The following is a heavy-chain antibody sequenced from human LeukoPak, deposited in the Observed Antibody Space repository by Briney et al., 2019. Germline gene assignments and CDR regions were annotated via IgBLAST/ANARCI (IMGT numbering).Heavy chain of an antibody. Sequence: SETLSLTCTVSGGSISSYYWSWIRQPPGKGLEWIGYIYYSGSTNYNPSLKSRVTISVDTSKNKFSLKLSSVTAADTAVYYCARTHFDWLSPIDYWGQGTLVTVSS. CDR1: GGSISSYY. CDR2: IYYSGST. V-gene: IGHV4-59*12. CDR3: ARTHFDWLSPIDY. J-gene: IGHJ4*02. D-gene: IGHD3-9*01.